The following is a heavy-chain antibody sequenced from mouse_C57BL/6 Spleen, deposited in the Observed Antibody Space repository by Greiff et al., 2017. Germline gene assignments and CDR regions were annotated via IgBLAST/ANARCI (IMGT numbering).Heavy chain of an antibody. J-gene: IGHJ2*01. CDR1: GYTFTSYW. D-gene: IGHD1-1*01. V-gene: IGHV1-50*01. CDR2: IDPSDSYT. CDR3: ARVYGSSYYFDY. Sequence: VQLQQSGAELVKPGASVKLSCKASGYTFTSYWMQWVKQRPGQGLEWIGEIDPSDSYTNYNQKFKGKATLTVDTSSSTAYMQLSSLTSEDSAVYFCARVYGSSYYFDYWGQGTTLTVSS.